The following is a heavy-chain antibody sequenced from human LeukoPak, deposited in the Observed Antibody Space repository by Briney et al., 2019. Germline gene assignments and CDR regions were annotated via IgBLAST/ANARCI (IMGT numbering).Heavy chain of an antibody. Sequence: GGSLRLSCAASGFTFSSYSMNWVRQAPGKGLEWVSSISSSSSYIYYADSVKGRFTISRDNAKNSLYLQMNSLRAEDTAVYYCAREYTLYCGGDCGMDVWGKGTTVTVSS. CDR1: GFTFSSYS. V-gene: IGHV3-21*01. J-gene: IGHJ6*04. CDR2: ISSSSSYI. CDR3: AREYTLYCGGDCGMDV. D-gene: IGHD2-21*01.